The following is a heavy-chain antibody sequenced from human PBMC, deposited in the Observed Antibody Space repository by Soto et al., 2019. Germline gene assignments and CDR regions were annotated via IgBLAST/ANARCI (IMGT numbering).Heavy chain of an antibody. CDR2: ISTTGSYT. Sequence: QVPLVESGGGLVKPGGSLRLSCAASGFTFNDDYMTWFRQAPGKGLEWVSCISTTGSYTNYADSVKGRFTVARDNANNSMYLQMNSLRDEDTAVYYCARIVGARLNDYWGQGTLVTVSS. CDR3: ARIVGARLNDY. D-gene: IGHD1-26*01. CDR1: GFTFNDDY. J-gene: IGHJ4*02. V-gene: IGHV3-11*05.